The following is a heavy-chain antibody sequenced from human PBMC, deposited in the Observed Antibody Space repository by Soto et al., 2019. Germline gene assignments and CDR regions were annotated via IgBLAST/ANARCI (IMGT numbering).Heavy chain of an antibody. Sequence: GGSLRLSCAASGFTFSSYWMSWVRQAPGKGLEWVANIKQDGSEKYYVDSVKGRFTISRDNAKNSLYLQMNSLRAEDTAVYYCARGPPAAMIYYYYYMDVWGKGTTVTVSS. D-gene: IGHD2-2*01. J-gene: IGHJ6*03. V-gene: IGHV3-7*01. CDR2: IKQDGSEK. CDR3: ARGPPAAMIYYYYYMDV. CDR1: GFTFSSYW.